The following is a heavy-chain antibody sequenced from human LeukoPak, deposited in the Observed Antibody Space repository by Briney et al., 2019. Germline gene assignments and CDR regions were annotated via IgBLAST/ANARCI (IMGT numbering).Heavy chain of an antibody. CDR1: GFAFSGYG. J-gene: IGHJ4*02. CDR2: IGYDGNNK. Sequence: GGSLRLSCAASGFAFSGYGMHWVRQAPGKGLEGVGVIGYDGNNKYYADSVKGRFTISRDNSKNTLYLQMNSLRVEDTAIYYCANQDGGTVPIPRWGQGTLVTVSS. V-gene: IGHV3-30*18. CDR3: ANQDGGTVPIPR. D-gene: IGHD1-1*01.